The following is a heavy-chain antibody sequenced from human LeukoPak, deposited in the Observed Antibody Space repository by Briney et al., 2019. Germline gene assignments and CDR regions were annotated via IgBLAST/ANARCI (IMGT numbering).Heavy chain of an antibody. D-gene: IGHD3-3*01. CDR2: INPNSGGT. J-gene: IGHJ4*02. V-gene: IGHV1-2*04. Sequence: SVKVSCKASGYTFAGYYMHWVRQAPGQGLEWMGWINPNSGGTNYAQKFQGWVTMTRDTSISTAYMELSRLRSDDTAVYYCARRPHEGSIFGVVITYFDYWGQGTLVTVSS. CDR1: GYTFAGYY. CDR3: ARRPHEGSIFGVVITYFDY.